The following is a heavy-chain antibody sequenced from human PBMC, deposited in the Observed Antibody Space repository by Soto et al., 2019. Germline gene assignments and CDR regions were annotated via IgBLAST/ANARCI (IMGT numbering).Heavy chain of an antibody. D-gene: IGHD2-8*01. CDR1: GGTFSSYA. V-gene: IGHV1-69*13. CDR3: ASGGYCTNGGCSWPAGYFDY. Sequence: SVKVSCKACGGTFSSYAISWVRQAPGQGLEWMGGIIPIFGTANYAQKFQGRVTITADESTSTAYTELSSLRSEDTAVYYCASGGYCTNGGCSWPAGYFDYRGQGTLVTVSS. J-gene: IGHJ4*02. CDR2: IIPIFGTA.